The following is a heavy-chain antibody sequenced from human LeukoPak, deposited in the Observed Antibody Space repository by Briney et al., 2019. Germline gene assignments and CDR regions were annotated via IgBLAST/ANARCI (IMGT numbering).Heavy chain of an antibody. CDR1: GFIFSNAW. V-gene: IGHV3-15*01. CDR3: TTATQH. CDR2: IRSKTDGGTT. Sequence: GGSLRLSCAASGFIFSNAWMCWVRQGPGKGLEWVGRIRSKTDGGTTDFAAPVKGRFTISRDDSQNTLFLHMNSLKTEDTAVYYCTTATQHWGQGTLVTVSS. J-gene: IGHJ4*02.